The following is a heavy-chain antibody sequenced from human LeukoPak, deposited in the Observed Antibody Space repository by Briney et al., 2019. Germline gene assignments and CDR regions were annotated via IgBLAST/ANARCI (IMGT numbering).Heavy chain of an antibody. Sequence: PGGSLRLSCAASGITFSNYAMSWVRQAPGKGLEWVSGISGSGGSTLYAASVRGRFTISRDNSKNTLYLQMNSLRAEDTAVYYCARSLGLMVYAFYYFDYWGQGTLVTVSS. J-gene: IGHJ4*02. CDR2: ISGSGGST. CDR1: GITFSNYA. CDR3: ARSLGLMVYAFYYFDY. V-gene: IGHV3-23*01. D-gene: IGHD2-8*01.